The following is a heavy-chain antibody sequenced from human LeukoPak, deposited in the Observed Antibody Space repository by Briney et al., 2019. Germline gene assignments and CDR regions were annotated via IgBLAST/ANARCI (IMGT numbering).Heavy chain of an antibody. CDR1: GFTFSRYS. CDR2: ISISSNYI. D-gene: IGHD2-15*01. CDR3: GRDQTPFY. V-gene: IGHV3-21*01. J-gene: IGHJ4*02. Sequence: GGSLRLSCAASGFTFSRYSMNWVRQAPGKGLEWVSSISISSNYIYYADSVKGRFTISRDNAKSSMWLQMSSPRAEDTAVYYCGRDQTPFYWGQGSLVTVSS.